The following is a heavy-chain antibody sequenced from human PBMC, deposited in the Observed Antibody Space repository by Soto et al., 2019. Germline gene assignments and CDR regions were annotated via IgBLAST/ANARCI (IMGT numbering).Heavy chain of an antibody. CDR2: INPNSGGT. Sequence: XSVKVTCKASGYPFTGYYMHWVRRAPGQGLEWMGWINPNSGGTNYAQKFQGRVTMTRDTSISTAYMELNSLRAGDTAVYYCARAGKWRNWFDPWGQGTLVTVSS. D-gene: IGHD1-1*01. CDR3: ARAGKWRNWFDP. V-gene: IGHV1-2*02. CDR1: GYPFTGYY. J-gene: IGHJ5*02.